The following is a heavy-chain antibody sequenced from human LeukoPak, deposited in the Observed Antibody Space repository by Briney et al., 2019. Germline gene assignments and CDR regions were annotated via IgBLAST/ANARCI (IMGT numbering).Heavy chain of an antibody. D-gene: IGHD3-3*01. J-gene: IGHJ4*02. Sequence: GGSLRLSCVASGFTFSSYSMNWVRQAPGKGLEWVSYISSGSSTIYYADSVKGRFTISRDNAKNSLYLQMNSLRAEDTAVYYCAKERVWSGYHYFDYWGQGTLVTVSS. CDR1: GFTFSSYS. CDR2: ISSGSSTI. V-gene: IGHV3-48*01. CDR3: AKERVWSGYHYFDY.